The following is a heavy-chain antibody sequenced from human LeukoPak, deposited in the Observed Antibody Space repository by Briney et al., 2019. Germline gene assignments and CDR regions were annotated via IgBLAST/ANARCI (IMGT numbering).Heavy chain of an antibody. CDR1: GFTFSSYE. V-gene: IGHV3-53*01. J-gene: IGHJ4*02. Sequence: AGGSLRLSCAASGFTFSSYEMNWVRQAPGKGLEWVSVIYSGGSTYYADSVKGRFTISRDNSKNTLCLQMNSLRAEDTAVYYCARGYGDYDYFDYWGQGTLVTVSS. CDR3: ARGYGDYDYFDY. D-gene: IGHD4-17*01. CDR2: IYSGGST.